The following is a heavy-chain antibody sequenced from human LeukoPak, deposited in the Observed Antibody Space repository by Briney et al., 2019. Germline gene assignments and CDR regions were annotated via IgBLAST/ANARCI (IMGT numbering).Heavy chain of an antibody. CDR1: GFTFSSYG. Sequence: TGGSLRLSCAASGFTFSSYGMHWVRQAPGKGLEWVAVIWYDGSNKYYADSVKGRFTISRDNSKNTLYLQMNSLRAEDTAVYYCARDSGNQRLWFGEHLDYWGQGTLVTVSS. V-gene: IGHV3-33*01. D-gene: IGHD3-10*01. J-gene: IGHJ4*02. CDR3: ARDSGNQRLWFGEHLDY. CDR2: IWYDGSNK.